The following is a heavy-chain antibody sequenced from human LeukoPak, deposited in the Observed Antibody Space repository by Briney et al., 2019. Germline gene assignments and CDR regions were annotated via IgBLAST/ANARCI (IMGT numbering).Heavy chain of an antibody. V-gene: IGHV3-23*01. CDR1: GFTFSSYA. D-gene: IGHD2-2*02. CDR2: ISGSGGST. CDR3: AKGERYCSSTSCYTGDY. J-gene: IGHJ4*02. Sequence: GGSLRLSCAASGFTFSSYAMSWVRQAPGKGLEWVSAISGSGGSTYYADSVKGRFTISRDNSKNTLYLRMNSLRAEDTAVYYCAKGERYCSSTSCYTGDYWGQGTLVTVSS.